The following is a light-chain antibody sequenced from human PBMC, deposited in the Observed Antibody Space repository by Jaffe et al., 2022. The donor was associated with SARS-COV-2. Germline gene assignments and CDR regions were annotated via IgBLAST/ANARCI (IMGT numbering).Light chain of an antibody. J-gene: IGKJ2*01. CDR1: QSIDRW. V-gene: IGKV1-5*03. Sequence: DIQMTQSPSTLSASVGDRVTITCRASQSIDRWLTWYQQKPGKAPKLVMYETSTLESGVPSRFSGGGSGTEFTLTISRLQPDDFATYYCQQYKAFPYTFGQGTELEIK. CDR3: QQYKAFPYT. CDR2: ETS.